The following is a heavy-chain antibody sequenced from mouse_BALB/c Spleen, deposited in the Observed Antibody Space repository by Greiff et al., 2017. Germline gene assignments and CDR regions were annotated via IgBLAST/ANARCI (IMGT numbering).Heavy chain of an antibody. CDR3: ARKQRGLRSTGTGAMDY. V-gene: IGHV1-7*01. D-gene: IGHD3-1*01. Sequence: QVQLQQSGAELAKPGASVKMSCKASGYTFTSYWMHWVKQRPGQGLEWIGYINPSTGYTEYNQKFKDKATLTADKSSSTAYMQLSSLTSEDSAVYDRARKQRGLRSTGTGAMDYWGQGTSVTVSA. CDR2: INPSTGYT. CDR1: GYTFTSYW. J-gene: IGHJ4*01.